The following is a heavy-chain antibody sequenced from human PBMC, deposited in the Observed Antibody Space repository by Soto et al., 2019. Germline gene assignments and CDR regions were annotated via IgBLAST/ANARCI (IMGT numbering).Heavy chain of an antibody. J-gene: IGHJ5*02. Sequence: GGPLRLSCAAAGYTFSDYSMNWVRQTPEKGLEWISYISSSGASKFYAGSVQGRFSISRDNVRHSLFLQMNSLRVDDTAIYYCVRDWNPWGPGTLVTVSS. CDR2: ISSSGASK. D-gene: IGHD3-3*01. V-gene: IGHV3-48*01. CDR1: GYTFSDYS. CDR3: VRDWNP.